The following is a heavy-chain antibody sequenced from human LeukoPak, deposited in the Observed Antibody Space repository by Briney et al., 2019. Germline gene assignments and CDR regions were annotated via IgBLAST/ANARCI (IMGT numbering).Heavy chain of an antibody. D-gene: IGHD4-23*01. CDR3: ARQDTVVKRAFDI. CDR2: IYPGDSDT. V-gene: IGHV5-51*01. Sequence: GESLKISCRGSGYSFTSYWIGWVRQMPGKGLEWMGIIYPGDSDTRYSPSFQGRVTISADKSISTAYLQWSSLKASDTAMYYCARQDTVVKRAFDIWGQGTMVTVSS. J-gene: IGHJ3*02. CDR1: GYSFTSYW.